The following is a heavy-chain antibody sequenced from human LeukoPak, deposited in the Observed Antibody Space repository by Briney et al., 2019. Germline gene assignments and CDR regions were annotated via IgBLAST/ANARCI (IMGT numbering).Heavy chain of an antibody. CDR2: INSNGIST. J-gene: IGHJ4*02. CDR1: GFTFSSFP. D-gene: IGHD3-22*01. CDR3: VKDGYYDSSGYDYFDY. Sequence: PGGSLRLSCSASGFTFSSFPMHWVRQAPGKGLEYVSAINSNGISTYYADSVKGRFTISRDNTKNTLYLQMSSLRAEDTAVYYCVKDGYYDSSGYDYFDYWGQGTLVTVSS. V-gene: IGHV3-64D*09.